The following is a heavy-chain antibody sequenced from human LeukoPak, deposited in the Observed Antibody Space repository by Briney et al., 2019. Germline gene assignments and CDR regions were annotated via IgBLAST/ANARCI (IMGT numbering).Heavy chain of an antibody. D-gene: IGHD2-2*01. CDR3: ARDPNRRYCSSTSCYGYYYYGMDV. CDR2: IWYDGSNK. Sequence: GRSLRLSCAASGFTFSSYGMHWVRQAPGKGLEWVAVIWYDGSNKYYADSVKGRFTISRDNSKNTLYLQMNSLRAEDTAVYCCARDPNRRYCSSTSCYGYYYYGMDVWGQGTTVTVSS. CDR1: GFTFSSYG. J-gene: IGHJ6*02. V-gene: IGHV3-33*01.